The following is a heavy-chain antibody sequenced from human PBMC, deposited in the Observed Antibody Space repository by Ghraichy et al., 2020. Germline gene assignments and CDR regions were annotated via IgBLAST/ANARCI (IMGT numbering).Heavy chain of an antibody. Sequence: SETLSLTCAVSGGSISSSNWWSWVRQPPGKGLEWIGEIYHSGSTNYNPSLKSRVTISVDKSKNQFSLKLSSVTAADTAVYYCARGEPDYDSSGYYYYWGQGTLVTVSS. CDR2: IYHSGST. J-gene: IGHJ4*02. V-gene: IGHV4-4*02. CDR1: GGSISSSNW. CDR3: ARGEPDYDSSGYYYY. D-gene: IGHD3-22*01.